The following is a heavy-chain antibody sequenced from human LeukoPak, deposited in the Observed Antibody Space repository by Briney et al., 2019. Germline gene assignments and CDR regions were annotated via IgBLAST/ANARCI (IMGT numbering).Heavy chain of an antibody. CDR2: ISWNSGSI. J-gene: IGHJ4*02. CDR1: GFTFSSYW. D-gene: IGHD3-22*01. CDR3: AKDMANYYDSSGYYPFDY. Sequence: GGSLRLSCAASGFTFSSYWMSWVRQAPGKGLEWVSGISWNSGSIGYADSVKGRFTISRDNAKNSLYLQMNSLRAEDTALYYCAKDMANYYDSSGYYPFDYWGQGTLVTVSS. V-gene: IGHV3-9*01.